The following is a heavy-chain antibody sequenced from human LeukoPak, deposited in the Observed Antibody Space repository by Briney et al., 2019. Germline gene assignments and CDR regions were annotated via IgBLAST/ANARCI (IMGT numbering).Heavy chain of an antibody. Sequence: PGGSLRLSCAASGFTFSNDWMSWVRQAPGKGLEWVGRIKSKSDGGTTEYAARGKGRFNIEREEKKKTLYLQMNSLKTEDTAVYYCTTDLFFGGGWYYFDYWGQGTLVTVSS. CDR1: GFTFSNDW. V-gene: IGHV3-15*01. CDR3: TTDLFFGGGWYYFDY. CDR2: IKSKSDGGTT. D-gene: IGHD3-16*01. J-gene: IGHJ4*02.